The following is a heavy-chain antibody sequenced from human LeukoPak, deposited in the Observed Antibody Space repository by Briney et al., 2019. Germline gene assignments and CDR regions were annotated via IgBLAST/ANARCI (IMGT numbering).Heavy chain of an antibody. J-gene: IGHJ4*02. CDR1: GYTFTSYD. CDR2: INPNSGGT. D-gene: IGHD6-19*01. Sequence: ASVKVSCKASGYTFTSYDINWVRQATGQGLEWMGWINPNSGGTNYAQKFQGRVTMTRDTSISTAYMELSRLRSDDTAVYYCAREIDMGYSSGWYDYWGQGTLVTVSS. V-gene: IGHV1-2*02. CDR3: AREIDMGYSSGWYDY.